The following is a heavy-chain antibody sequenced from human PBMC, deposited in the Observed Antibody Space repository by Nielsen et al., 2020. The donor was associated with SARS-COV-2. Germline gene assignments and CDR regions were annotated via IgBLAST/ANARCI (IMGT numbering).Heavy chain of an antibody. Sequence: GGSLRLSCAASGFTFSSYAMHWVRQAPGKGLEWVANIRQDGSENYYVDSLKGRISISRDNAKNSMYLQMNSLRDEDTAVYYCARDKDYTFDYWGQGTLVTVSS. CDR2: IRQDGSEN. J-gene: IGHJ4*02. CDR3: ARDKDYTFDY. CDR1: GFTFSSYA. V-gene: IGHV3-7*03. D-gene: IGHD4-11*01.